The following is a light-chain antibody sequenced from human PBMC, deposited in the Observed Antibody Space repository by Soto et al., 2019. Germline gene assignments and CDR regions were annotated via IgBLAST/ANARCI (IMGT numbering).Light chain of an antibody. Sequence: QSVRTQPASVSGSPGQSISISCTGTSSDVVTYNLVSWYQQHPGKAPTVLIYEGTKRPSGVSNRFSGSKSGNTASLTISGLQTEDEADYYCYSFAGSTTFSYVFGPGTKV. CDR2: EGT. CDR1: SSDVVTYNL. CDR3: YSFAGSTTFSYV. J-gene: IGLJ1*01. V-gene: IGLV2-23*03.